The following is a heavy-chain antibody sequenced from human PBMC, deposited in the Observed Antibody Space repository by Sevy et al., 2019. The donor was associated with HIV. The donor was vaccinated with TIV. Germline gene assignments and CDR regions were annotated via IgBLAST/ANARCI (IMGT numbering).Heavy chain of an antibody. CDR3: ARPYGSGSWEAFDI. Sequence: GGSLRLSCAASGFTFSTYTMNWVRQAPGKGLQWVSSISSSSNYIYYADSVKGRFTISRDNAKNSLYIQMNSLRAVDTAVYYCARPYGSGSWEAFDIWGQGTMVTVSS. V-gene: IGHV3-21*01. CDR2: ISSSSNYI. CDR1: GFTFSTYT. J-gene: IGHJ3*02. D-gene: IGHD3-10*01.